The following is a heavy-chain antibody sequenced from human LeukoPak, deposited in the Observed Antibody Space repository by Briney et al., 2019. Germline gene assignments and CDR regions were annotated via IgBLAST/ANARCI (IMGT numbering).Heavy chain of an antibody. CDR3: AREGLWFGELGHFFDY. CDR2: ISSSSSYI. V-gene: IGHV3-21*01. J-gene: IGHJ4*02. Sequence: GGSLRLSCAASGFTFSSYSMNWVRQAPGKGLEWVPSISSSSSYIYYADSVKGRFTISRDNAKNSLYLQMNSLRAEDTAVYYCAREGLWFGELGHFFDYWGQGTLVTVSS. CDR1: GFTFSSYS. D-gene: IGHD3-10*01.